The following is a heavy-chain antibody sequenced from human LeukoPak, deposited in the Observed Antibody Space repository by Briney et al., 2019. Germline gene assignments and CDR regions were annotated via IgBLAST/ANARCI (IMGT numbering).Heavy chain of an antibody. J-gene: IGHJ4*02. V-gene: IGHV3-33*08. CDR3: ARDHGDYSGKDY. Sequence: SGGSLRLPCAASGFTFSSYWMHWVRQAPGKGLEWVAVTWYDGSNKYYADAVKGRFTISRDNSKNTLYLQMNSLRAEDTAVYFCARDHGDYSGKDYWGQGTLVTVSS. CDR2: TWYDGSNK. CDR1: GFTFSSYW. D-gene: IGHD4-17*01.